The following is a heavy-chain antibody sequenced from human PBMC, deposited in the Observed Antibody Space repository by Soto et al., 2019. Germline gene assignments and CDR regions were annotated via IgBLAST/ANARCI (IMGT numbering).Heavy chain of an antibody. CDR1: GGSFSGYY. CDR2: INHSGST. J-gene: IGHJ4*02. CDR3: ERENLLEWLYIDY. Sequence: SETLSLTCAVYGGSFSGYYWSWIRQPPGKGLEWIGEINHSGSTNYNPSLKSRVTISVDTSKNQFSLKLSSVTAADTAVYYCERENLLEWLYIDYWGQGTLVPVSS. D-gene: IGHD3-3*01. V-gene: IGHV4-34*01.